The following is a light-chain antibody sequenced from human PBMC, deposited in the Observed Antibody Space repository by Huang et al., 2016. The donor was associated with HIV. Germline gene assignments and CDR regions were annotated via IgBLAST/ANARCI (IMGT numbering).Light chain of an antibody. Sequence: DTQMTQSPSSLSASVGDRVTITCRAIQGISNSLDWYQQKPGTAPKLLLSGASRLDGGVPSRCSGCGSGTDYTLTSSSLQPEDFATYYCQQYYSAPWTFGQGTRVDIK. CDR1: QGISNS. CDR2: GAS. J-gene: IGKJ1*01. V-gene: IGKV1-NL1*01. CDR3: QQYYSAPWT.